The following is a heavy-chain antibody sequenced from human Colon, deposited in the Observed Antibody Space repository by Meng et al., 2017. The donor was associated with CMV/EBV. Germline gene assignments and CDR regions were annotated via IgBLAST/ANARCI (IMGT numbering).Heavy chain of an antibody. D-gene: IGHD2-2*01. J-gene: IGHJ4*02. CDR1: GFTFSSYG. CDR2: IRYDGSNK. CDR3: AKEEEYCSSTSCYRHFDY. Sequence: GGSLKISCAASGFTFSSYGMHWVRQAPGKGLEWVAFIRYDGSNKYYADSVKGRFTISRDNSKNTLYLQMNSLRAEDTAVYYCAKEEEYCSSTSCYRHFDYWGQGTLVTVSS. V-gene: IGHV3-30*02.